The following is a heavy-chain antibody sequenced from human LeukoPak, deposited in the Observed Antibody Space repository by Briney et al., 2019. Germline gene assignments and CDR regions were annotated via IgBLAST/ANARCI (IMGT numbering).Heavy chain of an antibody. CDR3: ARPSINTPGGWYFDL. CDR2: IYYSGST. D-gene: IGHD4-23*01. V-gene: IGHV4-39*01. Sequence: SETLSLTCTVSGASISSSSYYWAWIRQPPGKGLEWFGSIYYSGSTYYNPSLKSRVTISVDTSKNQFSLKLSSVTAADTAVYYCARPSINTPGGWYFDLWGRGTLVTVSS. CDR1: GASISSSSYY. J-gene: IGHJ2*01.